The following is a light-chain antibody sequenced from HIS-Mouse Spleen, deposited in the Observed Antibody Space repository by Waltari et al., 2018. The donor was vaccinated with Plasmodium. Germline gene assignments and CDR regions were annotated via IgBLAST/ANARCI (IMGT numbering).Light chain of an antibody. Sequence: EIVITHSPATLSVSPGERATLSCSATQSFSSNLAWYQQKPGRAPRLLIYGASTRATGIPARFSGSGSGTDFTLTISRLQSEDFAVYYCQQYNSWSFTFGPGTRVDIK. V-gene: IGKV3-15*01. CDR3: QQYNSWSFT. CDR1: QSFSSN. J-gene: IGKJ3*01. CDR2: GAS.